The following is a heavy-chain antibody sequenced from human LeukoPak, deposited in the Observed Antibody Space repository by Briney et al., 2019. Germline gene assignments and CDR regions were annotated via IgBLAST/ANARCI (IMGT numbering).Heavy chain of an antibody. Sequence: PGGSLRLSCAASGFTFSTYSMNWVRQAPGKGLEWLSYISARGTTIYYADSLKGRLTISRDNSKNSLYLQMNSLRAEDTAVYYCARDVGAFDIWGPGTMVTVSS. CDR3: ARDVGAFDI. CDR2: ISARGTTI. D-gene: IGHD1-26*01. J-gene: IGHJ3*02. V-gene: IGHV3-48*01. CDR1: GFTFSTYS.